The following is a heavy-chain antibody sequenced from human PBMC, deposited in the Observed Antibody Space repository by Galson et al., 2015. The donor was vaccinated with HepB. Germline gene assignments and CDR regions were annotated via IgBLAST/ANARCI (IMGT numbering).Heavy chain of an antibody. CDR3: VRVHTYGQLYYYYGMDV. V-gene: IGHV4-30-4*01. Sequence: TLSLTCSVSGGSISSYDHYWTWIRQSPGRGLEWIGSIFYSGTTYYNSSLKRRLFISVDTSRDRFSLSLRSVTATDTAIYYCVRVHTYGQLYYYYGMDVWGQGTTVTVSS. CDR1: GGSISSYDHY. CDR2: IFYSGTT. D-gene: IGHD5-18*01. J-gene: IGHJ6*02.